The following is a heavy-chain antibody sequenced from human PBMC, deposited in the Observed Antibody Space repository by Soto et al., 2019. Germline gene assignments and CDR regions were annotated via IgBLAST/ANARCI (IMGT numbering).Heavy chain of an antibody. V-gene: IGHV3-21*01. J-gene: IGHJ4*02. CDR1: GFTFSSYS. D-gene: IGHD2-2*02. Sequence: LRLSCAASGFTFSSYSMNWVRQAPGKGLEWVSTISSTSIYIYYADSVRGRFTISRDNAKNSLYLQMNSLRAEDTAVYFCATDQLSILNYDYWGQGTLVNVSS. CDR3: ATDQLSILNYDY. CDR2: ISSTSIYI.